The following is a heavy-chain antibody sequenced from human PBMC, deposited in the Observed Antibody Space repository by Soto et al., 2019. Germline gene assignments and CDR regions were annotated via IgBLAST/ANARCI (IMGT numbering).Heavy chain of an antibody. CDR1: GYTFTSYG. Sequence: ASVKVSCKASGYTFTSYGISWVRQAPGQGLEWMGWISAYNGNTNYAQKLQGRVTMTRNTSTSTAYMELRSLRSDDTAVYYCARGPSRFGTFDPWGQGTLVTVSS. CDR2: ISAYNGNT. V-gene: IGHV1-18*01. J-gene: IGHJ5*02. CDR3: ARGPSRFGTFDP. D-gene: IGHD3-10*01.